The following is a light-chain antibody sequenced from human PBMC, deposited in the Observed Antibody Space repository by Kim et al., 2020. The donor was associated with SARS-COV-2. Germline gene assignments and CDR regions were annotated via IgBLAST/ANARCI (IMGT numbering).Light chain of an antibody. V-gene: IGKV1-5*01. Sequence: SGSVGDRVTITCRASQSIDSWLAWYQEKPGKAPKVLIYDASTLESGVPSRFSGSGSGTEFTLTISSLQPDDFATYYCQQYRSYPLTFGGGTKVDIK. CDR3: QQYRSYPLT. CDR2: DAS. CDR1: QSIDSW. J-gene: IGKJ4*01.